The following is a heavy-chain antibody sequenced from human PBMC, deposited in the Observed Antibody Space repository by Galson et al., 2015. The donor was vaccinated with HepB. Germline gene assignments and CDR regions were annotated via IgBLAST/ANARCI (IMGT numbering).Heavy chain of an antibody. CDR1: GFTFSSYA. V-gene: IGHV3-64*01. CDR2: IRSNGSST. D-gene: IGHD5-12*01. CDR3: ARASGGYSGYDSLFDD. J-gene: IGHJ4*02. Sequence: SLRLSCAASGFTFSSYAMHWVRQAPGKGLEYVSAIRSNGSSTYYANSVKGRFTISRDNSKNTLYLQMGSLRAEDMAVYYCARASGGYSGYDSLFDDWGQDTLVTVSS.